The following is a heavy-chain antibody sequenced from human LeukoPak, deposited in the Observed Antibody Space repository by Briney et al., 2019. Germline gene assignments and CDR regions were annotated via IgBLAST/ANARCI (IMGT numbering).Heavy chain of an antibody. V-gene: IGHV4-34*01. Sequence: SETLSLTCAVYGGSFSGYYWSWIRQPPGKGLEWIGEINHSGSTNYNPSLKSRVTISVDTSKNQFSLKLSSVTAADTAVYYCAREAKPGIAAAGHLGGAFDIWGQGTMVTVSS. CDR2: INHSGST. CDR3: AREAKPGIAAAGHLGGAFDI. J-gene: IGHJ3*02. CDR1: GGSFSGYY. D-gene: IGHD6-13*01.